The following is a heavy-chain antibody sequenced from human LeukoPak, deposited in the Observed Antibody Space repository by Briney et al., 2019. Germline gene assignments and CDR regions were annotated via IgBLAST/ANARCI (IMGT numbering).Heavy chain of an antibody. CDR3: ARDVGNTMVRGVILYYFDY. D-gene: IGHD3-10*01. Sequence: GASVKVSCKASRYTFTGYYMHWVRQAPGQGLEWMGWINPNSGGTNYAQKFRGRVTMTRDTSISTAYMELSRLRSDDTAVYYCARDVGNTMVRGVILYYFDYWGQGTLVTVSS. CDR2: INPNSGGT. J-gene: IGHJ4*02. V-gene: IGHV1-2*02. CDR1: RYTFTGYY.